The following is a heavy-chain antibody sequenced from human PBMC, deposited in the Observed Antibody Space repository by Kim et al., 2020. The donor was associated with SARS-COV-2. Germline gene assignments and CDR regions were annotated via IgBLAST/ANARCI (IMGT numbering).Heavy chain of an antibody. CDR1: GGTFSSYA. D-gene: IGHD1-26*01. J-gene: IGHJ4*02. Sequence: SVKVSCKASGGTFSSYAISWVRQAPGQGLEWMGRIIPILGIANYAQKFQGRVTITADKSTSTAYMELSSLRSEDTAVYYCARDLYGGVGATVGAQGVDYWGQGTLVTVSS. CDR2: IIPILGIA. V-gene: IGHV1-69*04. CDR3: ARDLYGGVGATVGAQGVDY.